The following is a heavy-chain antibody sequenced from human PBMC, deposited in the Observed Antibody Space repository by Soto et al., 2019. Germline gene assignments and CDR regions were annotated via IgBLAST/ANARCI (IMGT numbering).Heavy chain of an antibody. D-gene: IGHD2-15*01. V-gene: IGHV4-34*01. CDR1: GGSFSGYY. CDR2: ITHSGST. Sequence: PSETLSLTCAVYGGSFSGYYWTWIRQPPGKGLEWIGEITHSGSTNYNPSLKSRVTISVDTSKNQFSLNLNTVTAADTAVYYCARSSVRWWSYWGQGTLVTVSS. J-gene: IGHJ4*02. CDR3: ARSSVRWWSY.